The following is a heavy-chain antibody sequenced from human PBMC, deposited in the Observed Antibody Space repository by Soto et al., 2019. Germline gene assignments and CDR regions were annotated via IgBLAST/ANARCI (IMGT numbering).Heavy chain of an antibody. CDR1: GFTFSSYG. CDR2: IWYDGSNK. CDR3: AREILDYGANSEYFDY. V-gene: IGHV3-33*01. D-gene: IGHD4-17*01. Sequence: QVQLVESGGGVVQPGRSLRLSCAASGFTFSSYGMHWIRQAPGKGLEWVAVIWYDGSNKYYADSVKGRFTISRDNSKNTLYLQMNSLRAEDTAVYYCAREILDYGANSEYFDYWGQGTLVTVSS. J-gene: IGHJ4*02.